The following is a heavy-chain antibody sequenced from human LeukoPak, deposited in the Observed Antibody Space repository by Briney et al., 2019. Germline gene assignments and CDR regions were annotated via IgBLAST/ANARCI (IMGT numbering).Heavy chain of an antibody. CDR1: GFTFNNYA. CDR2: IGISSGPL. CDR3: ARAKGYTSSYSFDY. Sequence: GRSLRLSCAASGFTFNNYAMNWVRQTPGGRLEWVSFIGISSGPLLYADSVKGRFTISRDNAKASVYLQMNRLRAEDTAVYYCARAKGYTSSYSFDYWGQGTLVTVSS. V-gene: IGHV3-48*04. J-gene: IGHJ4*02. D-gene: IGHD3-10*01.